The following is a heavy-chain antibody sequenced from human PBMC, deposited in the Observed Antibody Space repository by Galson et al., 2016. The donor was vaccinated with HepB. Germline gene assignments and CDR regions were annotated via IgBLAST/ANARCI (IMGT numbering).Heavy chain of an antibody. CDR1: GLPFSDSY. D-gene: IGHD6-6*01. CDR2: ISNTGNTI. J-gene: IGHJ4*02. Sequence: SLRLSCAASGLPFSDSYLSWIRQAPRKGLEWISYISNTGNTIYYADSVKGRFTISRDNAKNSVYLQMNALRADDTAVYYCATQLVLIIVPGTFDSWGQGTLVTVSS. V-gene: IGHV3-11*01. CDR3: ATQLVLIIVPGTFDS.